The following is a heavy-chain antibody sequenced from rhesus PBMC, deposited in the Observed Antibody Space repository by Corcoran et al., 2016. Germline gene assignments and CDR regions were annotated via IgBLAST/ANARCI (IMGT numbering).Heavy chain of an antibody. D-gene: IGHD6-31*01. J-gene: IGHJ4*01. V-gene: IGHV4-147*01. CDR2: IYGGSGST. CDR3: ARLSSGWYLGSLDY. CDR1: GGSISSNY. Sequence: GGSISSNYWSWIRQSPGKGLEWIGYIYGGSGSTSYNPSLKSRVTVSKATSKNQFSLKLSSVTAGDTAVYYGARLSSGWYLGSLDYWGQGVLVTVSS.